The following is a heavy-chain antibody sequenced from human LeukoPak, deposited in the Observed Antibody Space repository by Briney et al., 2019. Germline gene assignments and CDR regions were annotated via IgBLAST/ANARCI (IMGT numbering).Heavy chain of an antibody. Sequence: GGSLRLSCAASTFTFSNYWMTWVRQAPGKGLEWVANIKQDGSETYYVDSVKGRFTISRDNAKNSLYLQMNTLRAEDTAVYYCARDPHNSGGYGAFDMWGQGTTVTVS. D-gene: IGHD3-22*01. V-gene: IGHV3-7*01. CDR2: IKQDGSET. CDR1: TFTFSNYW. CDR3: ARDPHNSGGYGAFDM. J-gene: IGHJ3*02.